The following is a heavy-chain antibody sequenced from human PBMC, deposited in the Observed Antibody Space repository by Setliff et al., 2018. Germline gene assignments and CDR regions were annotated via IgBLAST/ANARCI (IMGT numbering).Heavy chain of an antibody. Sequence: SETLSLTCTVSGGSISSSSYYWGWIRQPPGKGLEWIGSIYYSGSTYYNPSLKSRVTISVDTSKNQFSLKLSSVTAADTDVYYCARDKRQYNFWSGYYGSWGNYFDYWGQGTLVTVSS. CDR3: ARDKRQYNFWSGYYGSWGNYFDY. V-gene: IGHV4-39*07. J-gene: IGHJ4*02. D-gene: IGHD3-3*01. CDR2: IYYSGST. CDR1: GGSISSSSYY.